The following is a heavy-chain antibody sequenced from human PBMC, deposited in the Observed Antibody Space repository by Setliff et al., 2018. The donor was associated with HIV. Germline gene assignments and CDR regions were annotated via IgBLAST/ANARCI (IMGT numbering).Heavy chain of an antibody. D-gene: IGHD2-21*02. Sequence: SETLSLTCAIYGGSFSGNYWSWIRQPPGKGLEWIGEINYSGTTNHNPFLKSRVTISVDTSKKQFSLKLNSVTAADSAIYYCAATYCRGADCPQMYDYWGQGTLVTVSS. CDR1: GGSFSGNY. J-gene: IGHJ4*02. CDR2: INYSGTT. V-gene: IGHV4-34*01. CDR3: AATYCRGADCPQMYDY.